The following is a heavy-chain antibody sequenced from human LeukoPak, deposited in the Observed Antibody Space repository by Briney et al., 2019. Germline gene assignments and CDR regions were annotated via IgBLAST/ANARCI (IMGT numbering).Heavy chain of an antibody. Sequence: GGSLRLSCAASGFTLSNYHMNWVRQAPGKGLEWISYISARSSAIYYADSVKGRFTISRDNARDSLYLQMSSLRAEDTAVYYCARDRPNRGIDYWGQGTLVTVSS. CDR2: ISARSSAI. CDR1: GFTLSNYH. D-gene: IGHD1-14*01. CDR3: ARDRPNRGIDY. V-gene: IGHV3-48*01. J-gene: IGHJ4*02.